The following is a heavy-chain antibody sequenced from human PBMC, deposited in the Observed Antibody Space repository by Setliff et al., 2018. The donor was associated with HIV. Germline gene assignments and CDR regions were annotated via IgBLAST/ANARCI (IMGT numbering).Heavy chain of an antibody. V-gene: IGHV4-59*08. CDR2: IYYSGST. Sequence: ASETLSLTCTVSGDSMNNFYWSWIRQPPGKGLEWIGYIYYSGSTNYNPTLKSRVTIAVDTSKNQFSLNLYSVTAADTAVYYCARQLIAARLDSFDYWAQGTLVTVSS. CDR3: ARQLIAARLDSFDY. D-gene: IGHD6-6*01. CDR1: GDSMNNFY. J-gene: IGHJ4*02.